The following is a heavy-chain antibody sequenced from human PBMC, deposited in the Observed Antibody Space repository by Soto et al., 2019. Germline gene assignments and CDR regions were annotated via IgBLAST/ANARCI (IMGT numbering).Heavy chain of an antibody. CDR2: ISYDGSDK. CDR3: ASTLSRGVITTYFDY. Sequence: QVQLVESGRGVVQPGRSLRLSCAASGFTFSSYAMHWVRQAPGKGLEWVAVISYDGSDKYYADSVKGRFTISRDNSKNTLYLQMNSLRVEDTAVYYCASTLSRGVITTYFDYWGQGTLVTVSS. V-gene: IGHV3-30-3*01. D-gene: IGHD3-10*01. CDR1: GFTFSSYA. J-gene: IGHJ4*02.